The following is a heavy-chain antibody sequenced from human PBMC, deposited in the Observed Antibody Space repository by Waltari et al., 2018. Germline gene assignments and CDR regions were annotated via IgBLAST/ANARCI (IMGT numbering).Heavy chain of an antibody. D-gene: IGHD3-16*01. V-gene: IGHV3-48*01. CDR3: AREGAGDAFDI. J-gene: IGHJ3*02. Sequence: EVQLVESGGGLVQPGGSLRLSCAASGFTFSSYSMNWVRQAPGKGLEGVSYISSSSSTIYYADSVKGRFTISRDNAKNSLYLQMNSLRAEDTAVYYCAREGAGDAFDIWGQGTMVTVSS. CDR2: ISSSSSTI. CDR1: GFTFSSYS.